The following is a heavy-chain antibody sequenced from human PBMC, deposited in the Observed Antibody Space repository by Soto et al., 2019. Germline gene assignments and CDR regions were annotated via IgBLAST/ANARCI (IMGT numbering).Heavy chain of an antibody. Sequence: QAQLEQSGGEVKKPGSSVKVSCKASRVAFSKFIVTWVRQAPGLGLEWVGGLIPIFGTANYAQKFQGRVTITADESTSTSYMEVNNLTSEDTAVYYCAKVRYSSPMGYYYGMDVWGQGTTVTVSS. CDR3: AKVRYSSPMGYYYGMDV. CDR1: RVAFSKFI. D-gene: IGHD6-19*01. J-gene: IGHJ6*02. CDR2: LIPIFGTA. V-gene: IGHV1-69*01.